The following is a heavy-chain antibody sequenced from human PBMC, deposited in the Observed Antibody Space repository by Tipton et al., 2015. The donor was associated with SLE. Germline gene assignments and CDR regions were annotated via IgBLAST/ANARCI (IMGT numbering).Heavy chain of an antibody. CDR3: AREDDSSYGNWFDP. CDR2: VYYSGNT. Sequence: LRLSCTVSGGSITNYYWTWIRQHPGKGLEWIGNVYYSGNTNYNPSLRSRVTISVDTSKNQFSLELTSVTAADTAVYYCAREDDSSYGNWFDPWGQGTLVTVSS. CDR1: GGSITNYY. J-gene: IGHJ5*02. V-gene: IGHV4-59*12. D-gene: IGHD4-11*01.